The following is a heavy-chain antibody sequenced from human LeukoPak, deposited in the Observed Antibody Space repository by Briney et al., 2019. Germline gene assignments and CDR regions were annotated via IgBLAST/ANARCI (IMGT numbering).Heavy chain of an antibody. CDR3: ARPGRRGGSSGAFDI. V-gene: IGHV4-34*01. J-gene: IGHJ3*02. CDR2: INHSGST. D-gene: IGHD6-6*01. CDR1: GGSFSGYY. Sequence: SETLSLTCAVYGGSFSGYYWSWIRQPPGKGLEWIGEINHSGSTNYNPSLKSRVTISVDTSKNQFSLKLSSVTAADTAAYYCARPGRRGGSSGAFDIWGQGTMVTVSS.